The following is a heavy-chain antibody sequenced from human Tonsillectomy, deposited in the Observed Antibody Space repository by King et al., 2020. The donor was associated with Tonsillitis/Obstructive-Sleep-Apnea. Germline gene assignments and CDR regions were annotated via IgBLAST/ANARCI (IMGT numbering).Heavy chain of an antibody. V-gene: IGHV4-34*01. CDR1: GGSFSAYY. D-gene: IGHD2-2*01. CDR3: ARGLQSPPEDIVVVPAAPITFDY. J-gene: IGHJ4*02. Sequence: VQLQQWGAGLLKPSETLSLTCAVYGGSFSAYYWSWIRQPPGKGLEWIGEINHSGSTNYNPSLTSRVTISVDTSNNKFSLKLSSVTAADTAVSYCARGLQSPPEDIVVVPAAPITFDYWGQGTLVTVSS. CDR2: INHSGST.